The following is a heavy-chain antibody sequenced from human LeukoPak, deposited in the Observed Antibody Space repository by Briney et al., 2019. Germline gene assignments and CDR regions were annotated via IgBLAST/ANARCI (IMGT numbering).Heavy chain of an antibody. CDR1: GFTFSSSW. D-gene: IGHD3-10*01. J-gene: IGHJ4*02. Sequence: PGGSLRLSCVASGFTFSSSWMSWVRQAPGKGLDWVANIKQDGSEKYCVDSVKGRFTISRYNAKNSLYLQMNSLRAEHTAVYYGASEAGIPPSTRQCPPRVDYWGQGTLVTVSS. CDR2: IKQDGSEK. CDR3: ASEAGIPPSTRQCPPRVDY. V-gene: IGHV3-7*05.